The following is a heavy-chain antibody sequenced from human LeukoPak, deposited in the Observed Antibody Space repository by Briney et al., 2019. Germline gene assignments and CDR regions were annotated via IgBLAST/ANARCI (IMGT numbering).Heavy chain of an antibody. CDR3: AKDVAARGFYYYFMDV. Sequence: GGSLRLSCALSGFTFSSYAMTWVRHAPGKGLEWVSAVSSGGSTYYADSVKGRFTISRDNSKNTLYLQMNSLRAEDTAVYFCAKDVAARGFYYYFMDVWGKGTTVTVSS. V-gene: IGHV3-23*01. CDR2: VSSGGST. J-gene: IGHJ6*03. D-gene: IGHD6-13*01. CDR1: GFTFSSYA.